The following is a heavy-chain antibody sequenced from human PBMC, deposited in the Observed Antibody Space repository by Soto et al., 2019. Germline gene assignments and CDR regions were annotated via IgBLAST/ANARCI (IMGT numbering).Heavy chain of an antibody. CDR3: ARTVATGYYYYYGMDV. D-gene: IGHD5-12*01. Sequence: GGSLRLSCAASGFTFSSYAMHWVRQAPGKGLEWVAVISYDGSNKYYADSVKGRFTISRDNSKNTLYLQMNSLRAEDTAVYYCARTVATGYYYYYGMDVWGQGTTVTVSS. CDR1: GFTFSSYA. J-gene: IGHJ6*02. CDR2: ISYDGSNK. V-gene: IGHV3-30-3*01.